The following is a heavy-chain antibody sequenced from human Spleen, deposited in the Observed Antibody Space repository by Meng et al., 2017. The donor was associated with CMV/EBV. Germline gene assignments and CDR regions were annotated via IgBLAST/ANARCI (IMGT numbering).Heavy chain of an antibody. V-gene: IGHV3-48*03. CDR3: ERARGTKPGMNWFDP. Sequence: GGSLRLSCAASGFTFSNYEMNWVRQAPGKGLEWLSYITGESNSIYYADSVKGRFTISRDNAKNSLYLQMNSLRDEDTAVYYCERARGTKPGMNWFDPWGQGTLVTVSS. D-gene: IGHD1/OR15-1a*01. CDR2: ITGESNSI. J-gene: IGHJ5*02. CDR1: GFTFSNYE.